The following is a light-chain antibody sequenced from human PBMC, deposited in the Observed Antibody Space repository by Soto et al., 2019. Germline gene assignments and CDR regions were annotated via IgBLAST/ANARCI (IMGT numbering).Light chain of an antibody. Sequence: QSVLTQPASVSGSPGQSITISCTGTYTDVGGYNRVSWYQHHAGKGPKMLIFEVDNRPSGISDRFSGSKSGDTASLTISDLQAEDEDDYYCVSYIESSLTHWVFGGGTKLTVL. V-gene: IGLV2-14*01. CDR1: YTDVGGYNR. CDR3: VSYIESSLTHWV. CDR2: EVD. J-gene: IGLJ3*02.